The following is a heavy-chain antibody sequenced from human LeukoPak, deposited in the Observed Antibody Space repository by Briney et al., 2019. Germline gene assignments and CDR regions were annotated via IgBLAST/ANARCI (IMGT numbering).Heavy chain of an antibody. D-gene: IGHD2-2*02. J-gene: IGHJ3*02. CDR3: ARRSLGYCSSTSCYTGYDAFDI. Sequence: SETLSLTCTVSGGSISSYYWGWIRQPPGKGLEWIGSIYYSGSTYYNPSLKSRVTISVDTSKNQFSLKLSSVTAADTAVYYCARRSLGYCSSTSCYTGYDAFDIWGQGTMVTVSS. V-gene: IGHV4-39*01. CDR2: IYYSGST. CDR1: GGSISSYY.